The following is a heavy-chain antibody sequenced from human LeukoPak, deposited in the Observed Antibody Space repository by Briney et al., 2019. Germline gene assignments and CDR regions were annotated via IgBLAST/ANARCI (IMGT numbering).Heavy chain of an antibody. V-gene: IGHV1-46*01. CDR1: GYSFTSHY. CDR2: INPSGSST. Sequence: ASVKVSCKASGYSFTSHYMHWVRQAPGQGLEWLGLINPSGSSTLYAQKFQGRVTMTRDMSTTTDYMELSSLRSEDTAVYYCARDFYYYDSSGYYRHFDYWGQGTLVTVSS. D-gene: IGHD3-22*01. CDR3: ARDFYYYDSSGYYRHFDY. J-gene: IGHJ4*02.